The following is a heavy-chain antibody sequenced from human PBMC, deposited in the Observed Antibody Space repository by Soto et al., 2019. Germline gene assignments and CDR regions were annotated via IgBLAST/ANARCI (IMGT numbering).Heavy chain of an antibody. D-gene: IGHD6-13*01. J-gene: IGHJ5*02. Sequence: SETLSLTCTVSGGSISSSSYYWGWIRQPPGKGLEWIGSIYYSGSTYYNPSLKSRVTISVDTSKNQFSLKLRSVTAADTAVYYCARHQSHSSSYVDPWGQGTLVTVS. CDR3: ARHQSHSSSYVDP. CDR2: IYYSGST. V-gene: IGHV4-39*01. CDR1: GGSISSSSYY.